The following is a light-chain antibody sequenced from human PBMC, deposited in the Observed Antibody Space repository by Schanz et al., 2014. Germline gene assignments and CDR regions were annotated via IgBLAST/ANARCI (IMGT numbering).Light chain of an antibody. CDR3: QKYDRAPWT. CDR2: DAS. Sequence: EIVLTQSPATLSLSPGERATLSCRASQSVSSYLAWYQQKPGQAPRLLIYDASNRATGIPARFSGSGSGTEFTLTIGSLQPEDVATYYCQKYDRAPWTFGQGTRVEIK. V-gene: IGKV3-11*01. J-gene: IGKJ1*01. CDR1: QSVSSY.